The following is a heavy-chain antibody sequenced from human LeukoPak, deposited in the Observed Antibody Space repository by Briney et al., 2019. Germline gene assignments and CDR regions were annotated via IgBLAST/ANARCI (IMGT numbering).Heavy chain of an antibody. D-gene: IGHD3-16*01. CDR2: IYHSGST. CDR3: ANTFGGFDY. CDR1: GGSISSGGYY. Sequence: PSETLSLTCTVSGGSISSGGYYWSWIRQPPGKGLEWIGYIYHSGSTYYNPSLKSRDTISVDRSKNQFSLKLSSVTAADTAVYYCANTFGGFDYWGQGTLVTVSS. V-gene: IGHV4-30-2*01. J-gene: IGHJ4*02.